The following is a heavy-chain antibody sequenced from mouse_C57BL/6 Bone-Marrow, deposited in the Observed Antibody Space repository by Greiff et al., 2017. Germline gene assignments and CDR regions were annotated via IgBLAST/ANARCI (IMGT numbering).Heavy chain of an antibody. V-gene: IGHV2-2*01. J-gene: IGHJ1*03. Sequence: QVQLKQSGPGLVQPSQSLSITCTVSGFSLTSYGVHWVRQSPGKGLEWLGVIWSGGSTDDNAAFISRLSISKDNSKSQVFFKINSRQADDTAIYYCASGYFDVWGTGTTVTVSS. CDR3: ASGYFDV. CDR1: GFSLTSYG. CDR2: IWSGGST.